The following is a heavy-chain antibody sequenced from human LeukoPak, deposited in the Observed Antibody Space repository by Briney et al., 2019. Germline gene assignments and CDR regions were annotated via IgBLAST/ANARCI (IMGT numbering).Heavy chain of an antibody. V-gene: IGHV1-8*01. D-gene: IGHD6-19*01. Sequence: ASVKASCKASGYTFTSSDINWVRQATGQGLEWMGWMNPNSGDTGYAQKFQGRVTMTRNTSISTAYMELSSLRSEDTGVYYCARGGAGTLEAVDWGQGTLVTVS. J-gene: IGHJ4*02. CDR3: ARGGAGTLEAVD. CDR1: GYTFTSSD. CDR2: MNPNSGDT.